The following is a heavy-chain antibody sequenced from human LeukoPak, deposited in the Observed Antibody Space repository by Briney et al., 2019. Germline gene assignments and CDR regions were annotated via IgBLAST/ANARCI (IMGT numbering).Heavy chain of an antibody. Sequence: GRSLRLSCAASGFRFNNYAMHWVRQPPGTGLEWVAVISKDGIQEYYADSVKGRFTISRDNSKNTLYLQVNSLRSEDTAVYYCAREVYGYALDALDLWGQGTMVTVSS. D-gene: IGHD2-2*01. CDR3: AREVYGYALDALDL. J-gene: IGHJ3*01. CDR1: GFRFNNYA. CDR2: ISKDGIQE. V-gene: IGHV3-30*04.